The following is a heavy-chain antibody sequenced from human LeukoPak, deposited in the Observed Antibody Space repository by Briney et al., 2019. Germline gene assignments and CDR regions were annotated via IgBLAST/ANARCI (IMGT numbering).Heavy chain of an antibody. CDR3: ARDPAGAFDI. CDR2: ISGSGDTT. Sequence: GGSLRLSCAAAGFTFSSYAMSWVRQAPGKGLEWVSGISGSGDTTYYADSVKGRFTISRDNSKNTLYLQMNSLRAEDTAVYYCARDPAGAFDIWGQGTMVTVSS. J-gene: IGHJ3*02. V-gene: IGHV3-23*01. CDR1: GFTFSSYA.